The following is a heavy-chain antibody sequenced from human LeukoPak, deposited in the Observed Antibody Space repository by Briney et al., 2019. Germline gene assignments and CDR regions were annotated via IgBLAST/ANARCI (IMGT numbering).Heavy chain of an antibody. D-gene: IGHD3-16*01. Sequence: ASVKVSCKASGYTFTSYDINWVRQATGQGLEWMGWMNANSGKTGYAQKFQGRVTMTRNTSISTAYMELSSLRSEDTAVYYCARYRGSYTYYYYGMDVWGQGTTVTVSS. CDR2: MNANSGKT. CDR1: GYTFTSYD. CDR3: ARYRGSYTYYYYGMDV. J-gene: IGHJ6*02. V-gene: IGHV1-8*01.